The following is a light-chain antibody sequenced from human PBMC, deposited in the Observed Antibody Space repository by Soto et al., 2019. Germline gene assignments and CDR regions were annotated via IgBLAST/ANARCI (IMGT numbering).Light chain of an antibody. J-gene: IGKJ4*01. CDR2: GAS. CDR3: QHLNSYPLT. CDR1: QGIGSD. Sequence: DIQLTQSPSFLSASVGDRVTITCRASQGIGSDLAWHQQKPGKAPKFLIYGASTLQSGVPSRFSGSGSGTDFTLTISSLQPEDFATYYCQHLNSYPLTFGGGTKVEIK. V-gene: IGKV1-9*01.